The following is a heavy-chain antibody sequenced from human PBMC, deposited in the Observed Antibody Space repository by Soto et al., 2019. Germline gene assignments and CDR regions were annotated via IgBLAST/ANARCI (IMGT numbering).Heavy chain of an antibody. D-gene: IGHD5-18*01. CDR3: ARDFVDTAMAPYYGMDV. Sequence: PSETLSLTCTVSGGSISSSSCYWGCVRQPPGKGLEWIGSIYYSGSTYYNPSLKSRVTISVDTSKNQFSLKLSSVTAADTAVYYCARDFVDTAMAPYYGMDVWGQGTTVT. J-gene: IGHJ6*02. CDR1: GGSISSSSCY. V-gene: IGHV4-39*01. CDR2: IYYSGST.